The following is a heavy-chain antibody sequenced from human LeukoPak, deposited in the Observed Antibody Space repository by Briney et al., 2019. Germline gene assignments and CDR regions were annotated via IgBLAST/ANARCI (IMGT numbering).Heavy chain of an antibody. Sequence: PGRSLRLSCAASGFTFSSYSMNWVRQAPGKGLEWVSSISSSSSYIYYADSVKGRFTISRDNAKNSLYLQMNSLRAEDTAVYYCARQIPRYYYDSSGYNDAFDIWGQGTMVTVSS. CDR3: ARQIPRYYYDSSGYNDAFDI. J-gene: IGHJ3*02. V-gene: IGHV3-21*01. D-gene: IGHD3-22*01. CDR2: ISSSSSYI. CDR1: GFTFSSYS.